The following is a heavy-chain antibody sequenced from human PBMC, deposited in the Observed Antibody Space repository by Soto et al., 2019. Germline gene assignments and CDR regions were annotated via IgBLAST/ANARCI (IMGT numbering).Heavy chain of an antibody. J-gene: IGHJ6*02. V-gene: IGHV3-21*01. CDR1: GFTFSSYS. D-gene: IGHD3-3*01. Sequence: GGSLRLSCAASGFTFSSYSMNWVRQAPGKGLEWVSSISSSSSYIYYADSVKGRFTISRDNAKNSLYLQMNSLRAEDTAVYYCARDATYYDFWSGYYTGGLGYYYYGMDVWGQGTTVTVSS. CDR2: ISSSSSYI. CDR3: ARDATYYDFWSGYYTGGLGYYYYGMDV.